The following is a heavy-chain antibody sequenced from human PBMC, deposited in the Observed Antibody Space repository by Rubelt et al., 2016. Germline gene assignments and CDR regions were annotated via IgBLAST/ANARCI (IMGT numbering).Heavy chain of an antibody. CDR2: IYHSGST. J-gene: IGHJ4*02. Sequence: QVQLQESGPGLVKPSETLSLTCTVSGYSISSGYYWGWIRQPPGKGLEWIGSIYHSGSTYYNPSLKSRVTISVDKSKNQFSLKLSAVTAADTAVYYCARGPPRGYSGYEAPDYWGQGTLVTVSS. CDR3: ARGPPRGYSGYEAPDY. CDR1: GYSISSGYY. D-gene: IGHD5-12*01. V-gene: IGHV4-38-2*02.